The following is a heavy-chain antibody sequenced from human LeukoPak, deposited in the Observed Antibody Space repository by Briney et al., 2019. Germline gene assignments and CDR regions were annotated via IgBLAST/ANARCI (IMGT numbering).Heavy chain of an antibody. CDR3: ARDEGIAAAGTSDY. V-gene: IGHV4-39*07. CDR1: GVSISSSSYY. Sequence: SETLSLTCTVSGVSISSSSYYWGWIRQPPGKGLEWIGSIYYSGSTYYNPSLKSRVTISVDKSKNQFSLKLSSVTAADTAVYYCARDEGIAAAGTSDYRGQGTLVTVSS. CDR2: IYYSGST. J-gene: IGHJ4*02. D-gene: IGHD6-13*01.